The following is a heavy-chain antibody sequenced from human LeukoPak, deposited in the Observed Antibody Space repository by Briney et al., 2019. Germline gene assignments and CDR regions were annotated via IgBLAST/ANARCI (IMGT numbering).Heavy chain of an antibody. V-gene: IGHV4-34*01. CDR2: INHSGST. CDR1: GGSFSGYY. CDR3: ARLSRVLQNFDY. J-gene: IGHJ4*02. D-gene: IGHD2-15*01. Sequence: KSSETLSLTCAVYGGSFSGYYWSWIRQPPGKGLEWIGEINHSGSTNYNPSLKSRVTISVDTSKNQFSLKLSSVTAADTAVYYCARLSRVLQNFDYWGQGTLVTVSS.